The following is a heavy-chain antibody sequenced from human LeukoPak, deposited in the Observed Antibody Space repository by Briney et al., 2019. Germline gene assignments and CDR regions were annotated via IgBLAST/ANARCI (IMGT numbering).Heavy chain of an antibody. J-gene: IGHJ4*02. Sequence: SQTLSLTCAISGDSVSSNSGAWNWIRQSPSIGLEWLGRTYYRSKWYNDYAVSVKSRLTISPDTSKNQFSLHLNSVTPEDTAVYYCARGTRGTTASFDSWGQGTLVTVSS. CDR2: TYYRSKWYN. CDR1: GDSVSSNSGA. D-gene: IGHD1-1*01. CDR3: ARGTRGTTASFDS. V-gene: IGHV6-1*01.